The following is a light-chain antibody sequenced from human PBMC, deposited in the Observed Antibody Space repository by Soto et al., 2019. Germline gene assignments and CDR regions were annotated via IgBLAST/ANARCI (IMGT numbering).Light chain of an antibody. CDR2: DAS. CDR1: QSISSW. CDR3: QQYNSYLLT. J-gene: IGKJ4*01. V-gene: IGKV1-5*01. Sequence: DIQMTQSPSTLSASVGDRVTITCRASQSISSWLAWYQQKPGKAPKLLIYDASSLESGVPSRFSGSGSGTEFTLTISSLQHDDFATYYCQQYNSYLLTFGGGTKVDIK.